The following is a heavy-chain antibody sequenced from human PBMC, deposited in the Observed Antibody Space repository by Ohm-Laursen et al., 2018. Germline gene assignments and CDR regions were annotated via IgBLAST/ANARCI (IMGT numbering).Heavy chain of an antibody. CDR1: GGSITSFY. D-gene: IGHD4-17*01. V-gene: IGHV4-59*12. Sequence: SDTLSLTCAVSGGSITSFYWSWIRQSPGKGLEWIGYIYYSGSTNYNPSLKSRVTMSVDTSKKQFSLKLSSVTAADTAVYYCARVYGDRSEVDWYFDLWGRGTLVTVSS. CDR3: ARVYGDRSEVDWYFDL. J-gene: IGHJ2*01. CDR2: IYYSGST.